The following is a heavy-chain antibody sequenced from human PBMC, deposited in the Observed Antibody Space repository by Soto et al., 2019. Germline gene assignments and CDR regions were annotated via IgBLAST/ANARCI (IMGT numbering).Heavy chain of an antibody. V-gene: IGHV3-23*01. J-gene: IGHJ4*02. Sequence: GGSLRLSCAASGFTSSNYAMNWVRQAPGKGLAWVSGISGSGGSTFYADSAKGRFTISRDNSKNTLYLQMNSLRAEDTAVYYCARGTYYYDSSGKYYFDYWGQGTLVTVSS. D-gene: IGHD3-22*01. CDR1: GFTSSNYA. CDR3: ARGTYYYDSSGKYYFDY. CDR2: ISGSGGST.